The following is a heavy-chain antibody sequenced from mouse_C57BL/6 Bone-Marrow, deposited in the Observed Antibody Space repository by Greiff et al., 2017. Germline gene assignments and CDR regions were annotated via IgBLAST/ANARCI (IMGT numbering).Heavy chain of an antibody. CDR2: INPNYGTT. J-gene: IGHJ3*01. V-gene: IGHV1-39*01. Sequence: VQLQQPGPELVKPGASVKISCKASGYSFTDYNMNWVKQSNGKSLEWIGVINPNYGTTSYNQKFKGKATLTVDQSSSTAYMQLNSLTSEDSAVYYCARWGYGSSYEGFAYWGQGTLVTVSA. CDR3: ARWGYGSSYEGFAY. CDR1: GYSFTDYN. D-gene: IGHD1-1*01.